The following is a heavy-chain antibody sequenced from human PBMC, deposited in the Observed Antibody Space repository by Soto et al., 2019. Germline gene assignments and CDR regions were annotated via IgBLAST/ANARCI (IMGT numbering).Heavy chain of an antibody. CDR1: GFTFSSYG. D-gene: IGHD6-19*01. J-gene: IGHJ6*02. V-gene: IGHV3-33*01. Sequence: GGYLGLSCAASGFTFSSYGMHWVRQAPGKGLEWVAVIWYDGSNKYYADSVKGRFTISRDNSKNTLYLQMNSLRAEDTAVYYCARDLCRIAVAGYYVMAVCGQGTTVIVSS. CDR3: ARDLCRIAVAGYYVMAV. CDR2: IWYDGSNK.